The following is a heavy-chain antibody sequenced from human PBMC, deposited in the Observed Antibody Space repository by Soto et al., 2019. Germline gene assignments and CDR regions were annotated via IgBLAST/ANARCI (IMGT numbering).Heavy chain of an antibody. CDR2: INPNSGGT. CDR1: GYTFTDYY. J-gene: IGHJ4*02. D-gene: IGHD3-22*01. V-gene: IGHV1-2*02. CDR3: ARRKGDYYDSSGYHYYFDY. Sequence: ASVKVSCKASGYTFTDYYVHWVRQAPGQGLEWMGWINPNSGGTKSAQKFQGRVTMTRDTSVSTAYMELSRLRSDDTAVYYCARRKGDYYDSSGYHYYFDYWGQGTLVTVSS.